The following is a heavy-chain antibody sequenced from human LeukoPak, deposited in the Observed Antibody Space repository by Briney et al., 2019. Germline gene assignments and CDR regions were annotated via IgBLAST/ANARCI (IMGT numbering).Heavy chain of an antibody. D-gene: IGHD6-19*01. CDR2: ISGSGGST. CDR1: GFTFSSYA. J-gene: IGHJ4*02. V-gene: IGHV3-23*01. Sequence: TGVSLRLSCAASGFTFSSYAMSWVRQAPGKGLEWVSAISGSGGSTYYADSVKGRFTISRDNSKNTLYLQMNSLRAEDTAVYYCAKDSIAVAGSFHYFDYWGQGTLVTVSS. CDR3: AKDSIAVAGSFHYFDY.